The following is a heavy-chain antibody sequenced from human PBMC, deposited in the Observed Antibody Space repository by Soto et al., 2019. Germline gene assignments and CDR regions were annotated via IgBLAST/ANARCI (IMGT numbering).Heavy chain of an antibody. D-gene: IGHD3-3*01. V-gene: IGHV1-2*02. CDR1: GYTFTGYY. Sequence: GASVKVSCKASGYTFTGYYMYWVRQAPGQGLEWMGWIHPNSGATNYAQKFQGRGTMTRDTSVSTAYMELIRLGDDDTAVYYCGRDLITIFGVVIIPWFDPWGQGTLVTVSS. CDR3: GRDLITIFGVVIIPWFDP. J-gene: IGHJ5*02. CDR2: IHPNSGAT.